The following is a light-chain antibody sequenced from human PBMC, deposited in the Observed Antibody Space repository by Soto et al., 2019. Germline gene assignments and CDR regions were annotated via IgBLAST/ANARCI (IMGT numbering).Light chain of an antibody. CDR2: EGS. Sequence: QSALTQPASVSGSPGQSITISCTGTSSDVGSYNLVSWYQQHPGKAPKHMIYEGSKRPSGVSNRFSGSKSGNTASLTISGLQAEDEADYYCQSYDSSLSGYVFGTWTKVTVL. V-gene: IGLV2-14*02. CDR1: SSDVGSYNL. CDR3: QSYDSSLSGYV. J-gene: IGLJ1*01.